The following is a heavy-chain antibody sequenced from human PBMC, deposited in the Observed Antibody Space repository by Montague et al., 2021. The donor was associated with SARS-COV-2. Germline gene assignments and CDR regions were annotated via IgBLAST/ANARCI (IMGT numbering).Heavy chain of an antibody. CDR2: IKQDGSEK. V-gene: IGHV3-7*03. J-gene: IGHJ3*02. Sequence: SLRLSCAASGFSFSGSWMSWVRQAPGKGLEWVANIKQDGSEKSYVDSMKGRFTISRDNAENSLFLQMNSLRAEDTAMYFCCRDASTAFDIWGQGTMVTVSS. CDR3: CRDASTAFDI. CDR1: GFSFSGSW.